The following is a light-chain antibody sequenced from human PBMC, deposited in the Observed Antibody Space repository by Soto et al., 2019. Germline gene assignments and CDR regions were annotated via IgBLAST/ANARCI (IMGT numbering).Light chain of an antibody. Sequence: IVLTQSPGTLSLSPGERATLPCGASQSVTSNYLAWYQQKPGQAPRLLIFGASIRVTGIPDRFIGSRSGTDFTLTISRLEPEDFAVYYCQHYVTSLTTFGQGTKVDIK. CDR3: QHYVTSLTT. CDR1: QSVTSNY. V-gene: IGKV3-20*01. CDR2: GAS. J-gene: IGKJ1*01.